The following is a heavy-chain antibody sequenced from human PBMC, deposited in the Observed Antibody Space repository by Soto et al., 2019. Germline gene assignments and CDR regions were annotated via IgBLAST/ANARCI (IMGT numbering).Heavy chain of an antibody. Sequence: EVQLLESGGGLVQPGGSLRLSCAASGSNFDSYAMNWVRQAPGKRLEWVSAISREGGTTFYEDSVKGRFTISRDNSENTLYMEMYSLRVEDTAVYYCAKGGLWVHYGMDVWGQGTTVTVSS. V-gene: IGHV3-23*01. D-gene: IGHD3-16*01. CDR1: GSNFDSYA. CDR2: ISREGGTT. J-gene: IGHJ6*02. CDR3: AKGGLWVHYGMDV.